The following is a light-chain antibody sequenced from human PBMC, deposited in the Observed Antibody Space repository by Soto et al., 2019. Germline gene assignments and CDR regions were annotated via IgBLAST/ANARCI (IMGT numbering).Light chain of an antibody. Sequence: DIQMTQSPSTLSASVGDRVTITCRASQTMSTWLAWYQQKPGKAPKVLIYDASSLETGVPSRFSGSGSRTEFTLTISSLQPDDFATYYCQQYNSYPLTFGGGTKVEIK. CDR2: DAS. CDR1: QTMSTW. CDR3: QQYNSYPLT. V-gene: IGKV1-5*01. J-gene: IGKJ4*01.